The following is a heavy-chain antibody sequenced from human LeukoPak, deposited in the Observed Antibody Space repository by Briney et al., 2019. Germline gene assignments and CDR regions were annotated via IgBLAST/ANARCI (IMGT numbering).Heavy chain of an antibody. CDR1: GGTFSSYA. J-gene: IGHJ4*02. CDR2: IIPILGIA. CDR3: ARDLGPFIAVEGY. Sequence: GASVKVSCKASGGTFSSYAISWVRQAPGQGLEWMGRIIPILGIANYAQKLQGRVTMTTDTSTSTAYMELRSLRSDDTAVYYCARDLGPFIAVEGYWGQGTLVTVSS. D-gene: IGHD6-19*01. V-gene: IGHV1-69*04.